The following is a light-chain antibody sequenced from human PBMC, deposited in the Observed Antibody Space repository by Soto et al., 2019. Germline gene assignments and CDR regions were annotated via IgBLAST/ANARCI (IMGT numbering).Light chain of an antibody. J-gene: IGLJ2*01. Sequence: QSVLTQTPSVSGAPGQRVTISCTGSSSNIGAGYVVHWYQQLPGTAPKLLIYGNSNRPSGVPDRFSGSKSGTSASLAITGLQYEDEADYYCQSYDSSLSGSVFGGGTKLTVL. CDR1: SSNIGAGYV. CDR2: GNS. CDR3: QSYDSSLSGSV. V-gene: IGLV1-40*01.